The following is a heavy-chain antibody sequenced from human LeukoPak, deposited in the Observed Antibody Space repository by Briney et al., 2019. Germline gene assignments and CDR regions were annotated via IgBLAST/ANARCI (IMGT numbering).Heavy chain of an antibody. CDR3: AREGSSGSYYED. D-gene: IGHD1-26*01. J-gene: IGHJ4*02. CDR1: GYTFTGYY. Sequence: ASVKVSCKASGYTFTGYYMHWVRQAPGQGLEWMGWINPNSGGTNYAQKFQGRVAMTRDTSISTAYMELSRLRSDDTAVYYCAREGSSGSYYEDWGQGTLVTVSS. CDR2: INPNSGGT. V-gene: IGHV1-2*02.